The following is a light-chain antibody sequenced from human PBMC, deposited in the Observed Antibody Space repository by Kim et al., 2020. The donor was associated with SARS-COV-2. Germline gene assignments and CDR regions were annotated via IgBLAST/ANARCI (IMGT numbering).Light chain of an antibody. CDR3: QHYSRFPYT. CDR2: WAS. Sequence: SASVGARVTLTCRASQDIGTWLAWYQQKPGKAPNLLIYWASSLETGVPSRFSGSGSGTGFTLTITSLQPDDFAAYYCQHYSRFPYTFGQGTKLEI. V-gene: IGKV1-5*03. CDR1: QDIGTW. J-gene: IGKJ2*01.